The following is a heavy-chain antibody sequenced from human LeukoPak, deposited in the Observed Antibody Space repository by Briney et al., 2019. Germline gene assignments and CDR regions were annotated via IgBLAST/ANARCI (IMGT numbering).Heavy chain of an antibody. J-gene: IGHJ6*02. V-gene: IGHV4-4*07. CDR2: IYTSGST. Sequence: SETLSLTCTVSGGSLSSYYWSWIRQPAGKGLEWIGRIYTSGSTNYNPSLKSRVTMSVDTSKNQFSLKLSSVTAADTAVYYCARDGRYSNPGSGYYYGMDVWGQGTTVTVSS. CDR1: GGSLSSYY. CDR3: ARDGRYSNPGSGYYYGMDV. D-gene: IGHD6-13*01.